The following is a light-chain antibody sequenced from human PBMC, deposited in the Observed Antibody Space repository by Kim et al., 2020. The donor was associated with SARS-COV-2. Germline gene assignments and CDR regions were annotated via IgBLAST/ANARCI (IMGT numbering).Light chain of an antibody. Sequence: SSCTRSSGSIASNYGHWYQQRPGSAPTTVIYGDNQRLSGVPDRFSGSIDSSSNSASLTISGLTTEDEADYYCQSYDTSNQGVVFGGGTQLTVL. V-gene: IGLV6-57*03. CDR3: QSYDTSNQGVV. CDR1: SGSIASNY. CDR2: GDN. J-gene: IGLJ2*01.